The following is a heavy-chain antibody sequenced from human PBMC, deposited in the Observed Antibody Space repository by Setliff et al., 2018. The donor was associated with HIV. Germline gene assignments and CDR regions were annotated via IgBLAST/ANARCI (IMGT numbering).Heavy chain of an antibody. CDR3: ARVKGVYCSSVSCYPSWFDP. Sequence: SETLSLTCTVSGGSISSNSYYWGWIRQPPGKGLEWIGSIYYSGSTYYNPSLRSRVTISVDTSKTQFSLNLSSVTAADTAVYYCARVKGVYCSSVSCYPSWFDPWGQGTLVTVSS. CDR1: GGSISSNSYY. V-gene: IGHV4-39*01. J-gene: IGHJ5*02. D-gene: IGHD2-2*01. CDR2: IYYSGST.